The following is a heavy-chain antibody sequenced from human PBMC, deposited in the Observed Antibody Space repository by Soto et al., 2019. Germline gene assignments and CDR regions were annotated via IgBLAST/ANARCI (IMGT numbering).Heavy chain of an antibody. D-gene: IGHD3-3*01. J-gene: IGHJ4*02. CDR3: ARRGGGVSIFGVVIN. V-gene: IGHV4-39*01. CDR2: IYYSGST. CDR1: GGSISSSSYY. Sequence: QLQLQESGPGLVKPSETLSLTCTVSGGSISSSSYYWGWIRQPPGKGLEWIGSIYYSGSTYYNPSLKSRDTISVDTSKNQFSLKLSSVTAADTAVYYCARRGGGVSIFGVVINWGQGTLVTVSS.